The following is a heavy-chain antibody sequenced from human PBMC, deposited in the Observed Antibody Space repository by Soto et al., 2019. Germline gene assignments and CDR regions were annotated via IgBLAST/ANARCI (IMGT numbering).Heavy chain of an antibody. Sequence: EVQLVESGGALVQPGGSLRLSCAASGFTFSIYSMNWVRQAPGKGLERISSISSSTTTIYYADSVRGRFTISRDSAKLYLQMNSLGAEDTAVYYCARAGARPGGGSDYWGQGTLVTVSS. D-gene: IGHD1-26*01. CDR1: GFTFSIYS. V-gene: IGHV3-48*01. CDR2: ISSSTTTI. J-gene: IGHJ4*02. CDR3: ARAGARPGGGSDY.